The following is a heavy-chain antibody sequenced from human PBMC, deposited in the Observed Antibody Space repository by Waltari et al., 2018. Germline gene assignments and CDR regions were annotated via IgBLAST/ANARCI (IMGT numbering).Heavy chain of an antibody. D-gene: IGHD2-15*01. V-gene: IGHV1-69*05. J-gene: IGHJ6*02. Sequence: QVQLVQSGAEVKKPGSSVKVSCKASGGTFSSYAISWVRQAPGQGLEWMGGIIPSFGTANYAQKFQGRVTITTDESTSTAYMELSSLRSEDTAVYYCARDTPVVAADYYYYGMDVWGQGTTVTVSS. CDR3: ARDTPVVAADYYYYGMDV. CDR2: IIPSFGTA. CDR1: GGTFSSYA.